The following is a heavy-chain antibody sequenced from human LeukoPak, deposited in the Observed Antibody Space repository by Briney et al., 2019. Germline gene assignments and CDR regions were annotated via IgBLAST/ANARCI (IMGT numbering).Heavy chain of an antibody. Sequence: PGGSLRLSCAASVFTFSSYAMSWARQAPGKGLEWVSAISGSGCSTYYADSVKGRFTISRHNSKNTLYLQMNSLRAEDTAVYYCAKVALNYYGSGSYYGMDVWGQGTTVTVSS. CDR2: ISGSGCST. V-gene: IGHV3-23*01. D-gene: IGHD3-10*01. CDR3: AKVALNYYGSGSYYGMDV. J-gene: IGHJ6*02. CDR1: VFTFSSYA.